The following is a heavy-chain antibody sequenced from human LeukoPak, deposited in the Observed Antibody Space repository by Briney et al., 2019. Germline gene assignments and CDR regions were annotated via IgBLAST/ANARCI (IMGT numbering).Heavy chain of an antibody. V-gene: IGHV3-66*01. CDR2: IYSGGST. CDR1: GFTVSSNY. D-gene: IGHD6-13*01. J-gene: IGHJ4*02. CDR3: ARATGYSSSWPQGYYFDY. Sequence: GGSLRLSCAASGFTVSSNYMSWVRQAPGKGLEWVSVIYSGGSTYYADSVKGRFTISRDNSKNTLYLQMNSLRAEDTAVYYCARATGYSSSWPQGYYFDYWGQGTLVTVSS.